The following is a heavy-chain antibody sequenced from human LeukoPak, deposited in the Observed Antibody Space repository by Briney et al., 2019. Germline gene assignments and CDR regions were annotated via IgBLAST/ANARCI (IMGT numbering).Heavy chain of an antibody. D-gene: IGHD2-2*01. V-gene: IGHV3-20*04. CDR2: INWGGTST. Sequence: GGSLRLSCAASGFSFNDYSMNWVRHVPGKGLEWVAGINWGGTSTCYGGSMKGRFTISRDNGKNSLYLQMNSLRVEDTAVYYCGRVHCSTNSCYDFYAHYMDVSGKGTTVTVSS. CDR3: GRVHCSTNSCYDFYAHYMDV. J-gene: IGHJ6*03. CDR1: GFSFNDYS.